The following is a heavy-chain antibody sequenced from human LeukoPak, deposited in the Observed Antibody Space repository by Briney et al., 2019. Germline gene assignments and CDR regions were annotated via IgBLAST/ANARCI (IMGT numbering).Heavy chain of an antibody. Sequence: ASVKVSCKASGYTFTSYDINWVRQATGQGLEGMGWMNPNSGNTGYAQKFQGRVTMTRNTSKSTAYMELSSLRSEDTAVYYCARTFSCSGGSCYSPFDYWGQGTLVTVSS. D-gene: IGHD2-15*01. CDR3: ARTFSCSGGSCYSPFDY. CDR2: MNPNSGNT. V-gene: IGHV1-8*01. J-gene: IGHJ4*02. CDR1: GYTFTSYD.